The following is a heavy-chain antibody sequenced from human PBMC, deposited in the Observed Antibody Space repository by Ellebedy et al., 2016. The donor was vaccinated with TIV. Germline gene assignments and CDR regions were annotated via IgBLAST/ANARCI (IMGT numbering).Heavy chain of an antibody. Sequence: ASVKVSCXASGHGFTSYGIHWVRQAPGQSLEWMGWINTGNDNTKYSQRFQGRVTITSDTSATTAYMELSSLRSEDTAIYYCATREWVDPMDVWGQGTTVTVSS. CDR2: INTGNDNT. J-gene: IGHJ6*02. CDR3: ATREWVDPMDV. V-gene: IGHV1-3*04. CDR1: GHGFTSYG. D-gene: IGHD3-3*01.